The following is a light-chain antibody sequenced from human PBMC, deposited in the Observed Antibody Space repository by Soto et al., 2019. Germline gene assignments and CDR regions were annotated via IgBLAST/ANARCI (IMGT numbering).Light chain of an antibody. CDR3: HQYIASPWT. CDR2: DAS. Sequence: DIVLTQSPGTLSLSPGERVTLSCRASQSVSTSLAWFQQKPGQAPRLLIYDASSRATGIPDNFSGSGSGTDFTLTISRLKPEDFAVYFCHQYIASPWTFGQGTKVDIK. CDR1: QSVSTS. V-gene: IGKV3-20*01. J-gene: IGKJ1*01.